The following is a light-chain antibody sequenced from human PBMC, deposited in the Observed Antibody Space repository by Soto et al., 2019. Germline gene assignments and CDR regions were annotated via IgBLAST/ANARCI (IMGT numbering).Light chain of an antibody. Sequence: EIVMTQSPDTVYVSPGERATLSCRASQSVSSYLAWYQQKPGQSPRLLIDDASNRATGIPARFSGSGSGTDFTLTISSLEPEDFAVYYCQQRSNWPPITFGQGTRLEIK. CDR1: QSVSSY. V-gene: IGKV3-11*01. J-gene: IGKJ5*01. CDR2: DAS. CDR3: QQRSNWPPIT.